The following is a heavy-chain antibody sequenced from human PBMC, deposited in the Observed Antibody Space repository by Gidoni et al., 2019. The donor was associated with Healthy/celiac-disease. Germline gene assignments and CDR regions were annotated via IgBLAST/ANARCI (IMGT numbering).Heavy chain of an antibody. D-gene: IGHD2-2*01. CDR3: AIDIVVVPAAPT. Sequence: EVQLLESGGGLVQPGGSLRLSCAASGFTFSSYAMSWVRQAPGKGLEWVSAISGSGGSTYYADSVKGRFTISRDNSKNTLYLQMNSLRAEDTAVYYCAIDIVVVPAAPTWGQGTLVTVSS. CDR1: GFTFSSYA. CDR2: ISGSGGST. V-gene: IGHV3-23*01. J-gene: IGHJ4*02.